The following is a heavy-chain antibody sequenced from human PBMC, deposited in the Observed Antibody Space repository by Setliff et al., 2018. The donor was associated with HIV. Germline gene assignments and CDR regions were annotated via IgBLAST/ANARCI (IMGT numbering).Heavy chain of an antibody. J-gene: IGHJ6*03. D-gene: IGHD3-3*01. CDR1: GGSFSNYY. Sequence: NPSETLSLTCAVYGGSFSNYYWSWIRQLPGKGLEWIGEINHSGSTNYNPSLKSRVTISVDTSKSQFSLNLTSVTAADTAVYYCARGLSITVFGVVRTGYYMGVWGKGTTVTVSS. CDR2: INHSGST. V-gene: IGHV4-34*01. CDR3: ARGLSITVFGVVRTGYYMGV.